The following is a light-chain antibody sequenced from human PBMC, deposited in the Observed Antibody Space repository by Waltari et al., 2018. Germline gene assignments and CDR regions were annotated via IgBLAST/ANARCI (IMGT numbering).Light chain of an antibody. CDR1: RDINIY. V-gene: IGKV1-33*01. Sequence: DIQMTQSPSSLSASVGDRVTITCQASRDINIYLNWYQQKPGKAPNLLIYEASKLETGVPSRFSGSGAGTDFTFTISSLQPEDIATYYGQQYDNLPLTFGHGTRLEIK. CDR3: QQYDNLPLT. CDR2: EAS. J-gene: IGKJ5*01.